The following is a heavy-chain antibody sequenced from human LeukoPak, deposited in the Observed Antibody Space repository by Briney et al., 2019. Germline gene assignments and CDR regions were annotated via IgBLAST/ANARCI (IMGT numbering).Heavy chain of an antibody. V-gene: IGHV3-74*01. J-gene: IGHJ4*02. CDR3: ATLWDPVAGTTQPLL. CDR1: GFTFSSYW. Sequence: PGGSLRLSCAASGFTFSSYWMHWVRQAPGKGLVWVSRINNDESHTTYADSVKGRFTISRDNANNSLYLQMNSLRVEDTAVYYCATLWDPVAGTTQPLLWGQGTLVTVSS. CDR2: INNDESHT. D-gene: IGHD6-19*01.